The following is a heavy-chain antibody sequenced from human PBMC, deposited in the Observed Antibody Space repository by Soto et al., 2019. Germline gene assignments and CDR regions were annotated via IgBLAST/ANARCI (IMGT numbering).Heavy chain of an antibody. CDR3: AREGSGIAVAGDYYYYYGMDV. J-gene: IGHJ6*02. CDR1: GGTFSSYA. D-gene: IGHD6-19*01. V-gene: IGHV1-69*01. CDR2: IIPIFGTA. Sequence: QVQLVQSGAEVKKPGSSVKVSCKASGGTFSSYAISWVRQAPGQGLEWMGGIIPIFGTANYAQKFPGRVTITADESTSTAYMELSSLRSEDTAVYYCAREGSGIAVAGDYYYYYGMDVWGQGTTVTVSS.